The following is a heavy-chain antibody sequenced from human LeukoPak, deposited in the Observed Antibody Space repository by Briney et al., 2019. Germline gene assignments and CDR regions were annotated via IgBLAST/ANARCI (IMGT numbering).Heavy chain of an antibody. CDR1: GASVSSGTYF. J-gene: IGHJ4*02. CDR2: ISNSGST. CDR3: ARDRHAYSGTDY. Sequence: SETLSLTCTVSGASVSSGTYFWSWIRQPPGKGLEWIGYISNSGSTNYNPSLKSRVTISADTSKNQFSLKLSSVTAADTAVYYCARDRHAYSGTDYWGQGTLVTVCS. V-gene: IGHV4-61*01. D-gene: IGHD1-26*01.